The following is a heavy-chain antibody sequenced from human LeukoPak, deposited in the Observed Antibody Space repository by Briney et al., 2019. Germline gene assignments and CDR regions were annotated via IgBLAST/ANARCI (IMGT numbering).Heavy chain of an antibody. Sequence: SETLSLTRTVSGGSISSYYWSWIRQPPGKGLEWIGYVFYSGSTNYNPSLKSRVTISVDTSKNQFTLKLSSVTPADTAVYCCARDGGRFSFGFGYWGQGTLVTVSS. V-gene: IGHV4-59*01. CDR2: VFYSGST. D-gene: IGHD5-18*01. CDR1: GGSISSYY. J-gene: IGHJ4*02. CDR3: ARDGGRFSFGFGY.